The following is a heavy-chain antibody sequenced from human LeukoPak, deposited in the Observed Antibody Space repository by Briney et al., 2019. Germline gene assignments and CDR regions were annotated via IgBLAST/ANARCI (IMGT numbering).Heavy chain of an antibody. J-gene: IGHJ5*02. D-gene: IGHD3-22*01. CDR1: GFTFSSYS. Sequence: PGGSLRLSCAASGFTFSSYSMNWVRQAPGKGLEWVSSISSSSSYIYYADSVKGRFTISRDNAKNSLYLQMNSLRDEDTAVYYCARGGYYDSSGRNWFDPWGQGTLVTVSS. CDR3: ARGGYYDSSGRNWFDP. V-gene: IGHV3-21*01. CDR2: ISSSSSYI.